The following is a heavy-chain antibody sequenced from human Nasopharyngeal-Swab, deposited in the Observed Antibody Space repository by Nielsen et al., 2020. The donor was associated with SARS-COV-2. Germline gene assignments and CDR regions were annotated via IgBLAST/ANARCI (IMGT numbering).Heavy chain of an antibody. J-gene: IGHJ6*02. V-gene: IGHV3-30*18. D-gene: IGHD4-17*01. CDR1: GFTFSSYG. CDR2: ISYDGSNK. CDR3: AKERYGDYDYGMDV. Sequence: GGSLRLSCAASGFTFSSYGMHWVRQAPGKGLEWVAVISYDGSNKYYADSVKGRFTISRDNSTNTLYLQMNSLRAEDTAVYYCAKERYGDYDYGMDVWGQGTTVTVSS.